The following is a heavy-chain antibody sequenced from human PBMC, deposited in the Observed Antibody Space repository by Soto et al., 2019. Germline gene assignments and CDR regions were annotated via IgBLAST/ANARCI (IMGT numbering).Heavy chain of an antibody. D-gene: IGHD6-19*01. CDR2: ISGSGGST. Sequence: EVQLLESGGGLVQPGGSLRLSCAASGFTFSNYAMNWVRQAPGKGLEWVSVISGSGGSTYYADSVKGRFTISRDNSKKTRYLQMNSLRAEDTAVYYCASRSSGWYFDYWGQGTLVTVSS. CDR3: ASRSSGWYFDY. CDR1: GFTFSNYA. J-gene: IGHJ4*02. V-gene: IGHV3-23*01.